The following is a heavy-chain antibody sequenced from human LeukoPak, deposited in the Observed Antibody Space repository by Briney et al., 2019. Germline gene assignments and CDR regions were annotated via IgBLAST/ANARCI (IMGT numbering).Heavy chain of an antibody. V-gene: IGHV3-30*04. D-gene: IGHD1-7*01. Sequence: GGSLRLSCAASGFTFSSYAMHGVRQAPGKGLEGVAVVSYDGSNKYYAHSVKGRFTISRDNSKHTLYLQMNSLRAEDTAVYYCARVKGKLELLAAFDIWGQGTMVTVSS. CDR3: ARVKGKLELLAAFDI. J-gene: IGHJ3*02. CDR1: GFTFSSYA. CDR2: VSYDGSNK.